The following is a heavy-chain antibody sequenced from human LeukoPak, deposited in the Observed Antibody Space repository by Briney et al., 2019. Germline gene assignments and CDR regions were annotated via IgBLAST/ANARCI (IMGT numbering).Heavy chain of an antibody. J-gene: IGHJ4*02. CDR3: ARAHYYGSGSYDY. CDR1: GFSFSSYR. CDR2: ISSSSSTI. Sequence: GGSLRLSCAASGFSFSSYRVNWVRQAPGKGLEWVSYISSSSSTIYYADSVKGRFTISRDNAKNSLYLQMNSLRAEDTAVYYCARAHYYGSGSYDYWGQGTLVTVSS. D-gene: IGHD3-10*01. V-gene: IGHV3-48*01.